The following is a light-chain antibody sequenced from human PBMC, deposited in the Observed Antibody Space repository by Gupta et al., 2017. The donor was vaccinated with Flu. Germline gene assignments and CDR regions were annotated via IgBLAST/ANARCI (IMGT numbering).Light chain of an antibody. Sequence: TASITCRGTSIGSHYGRWYQQKPGQAPILIIYDDNNRPSGIPWRFSGSNSGNTASLTITGAQADDEADYYCNSWESRSNYVVFGGGTKLTVL. CDR3: NSWESRSNYVV. CDR1: SIGSHY. J-gene: IGLJ2*01. CDR2: DDN. V-gene: IGLV3-19*01.